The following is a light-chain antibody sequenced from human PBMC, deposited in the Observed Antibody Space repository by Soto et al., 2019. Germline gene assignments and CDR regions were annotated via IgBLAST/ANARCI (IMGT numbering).Light chain of an antibody. J-gene: IGKJ4*01. Sequence: ESVLPHSPGTLCLSPCERATLSFSASQSVSSSYLAWYQQKPGQAPRLLIYGASSRATGIPDRFSGSGSGTDFTLTISRLEPEDFAVYYCQQYGSSPLTFGGGTKVDIK. CDR2: GAS. CDR1: QSVSSSY. V-gene: IGKV3-20*01. CDR3: QQYGSSPLT.